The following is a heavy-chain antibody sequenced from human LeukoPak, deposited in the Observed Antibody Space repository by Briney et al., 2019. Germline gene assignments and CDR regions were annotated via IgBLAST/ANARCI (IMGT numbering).Heavy chain of an antibody. D-gene: IGHD6-6*01. CDR2: IYHSGST. V-gene: IGHV4-38-2*02. CDR3: ASEKSSSSGNDY. Sequence: SETLSLTCTVSGGSISSYYWSWIRQPPGKGLEWIGSIYHSGSTYYNPSLKSRVTISVDTSKNQFSLKLSSVTAADTAVYYCASEKSSSSGNDYWGQGTLVTVSS. J-gene: IGHJ4*02. CDR1: GGSISSYY.